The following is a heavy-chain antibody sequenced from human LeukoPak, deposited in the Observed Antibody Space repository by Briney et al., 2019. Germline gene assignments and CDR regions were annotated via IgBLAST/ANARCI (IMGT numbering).Heavy chain of an antibody. J-gene: IGHJ4*03. Sequence: PSQTLSLTCTVSGGSISSGGYYWSWIRQSAGKGLEWIGRVYSSGTTNYNPTLESRVTISVDTSKNQFSLKVRSLTAADTAVYYCARGPTISETGYFDFWGQGTLVTVSS. CDR2: VYSSGTT. CDR1: GGSISSGGYY. V-gene: IGHV4-61*02. CDR3: ARGPTISETGYFDF. D-gene: IGHD1-1*01.